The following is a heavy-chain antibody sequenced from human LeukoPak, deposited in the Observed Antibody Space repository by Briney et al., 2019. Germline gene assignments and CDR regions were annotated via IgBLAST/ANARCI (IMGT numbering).Heavy chain of an antibody. CDR1: GYSISSGYY. D-gene: IGHD3-10*01. Sequence: SETLSLTCTVSGYSISSGYYWGWIRQTPGKGLEWIGSIYHSGSTYYNPSLKSRVTISVDTSKNQFSLKLSSVTAADTAVYYCARAARITYYYGSGSREWFDPWGQGTLVTVSS. CDR2: IYHSGST. CDR3: ARAARITYYYGSGSREWFDP. V-gene: IGHV4-38-2*02. J-gene: IGHJ5*02.